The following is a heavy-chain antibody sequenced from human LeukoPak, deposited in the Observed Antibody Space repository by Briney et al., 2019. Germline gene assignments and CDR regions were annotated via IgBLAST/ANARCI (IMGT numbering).Heavy chain of an antibody. V-gene: IGHV3-74*01. J-gene: IGHJ4*02. CDR1: GFTVSSYW. Sequence: SGGSLRLSCAASGFTVSSYWMHWVRQVPGQGLAWVARINNGGATTRYADSVRGRFLISRDNTKDTVSLEMTGLTVEDMGVYYCARGRQWLVPNTYFDYWGQGSLVTVSS. CDR2: INNGGATT. CDR3: ARGRQWLVPNTYFDY. D-gene: IGHD6-19*01.